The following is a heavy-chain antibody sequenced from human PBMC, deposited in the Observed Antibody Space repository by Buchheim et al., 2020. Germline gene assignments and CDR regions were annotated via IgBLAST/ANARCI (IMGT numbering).Heavy chain of an antibody. CDR2: IKQDGSEK. Sequence: EVQLVESGGGLVQPGGSLRLSCTASGFTLSSYWMSWVRQAPGKGLEWVANIKQDGSEKNYVDSVKGRFTISRDNAKNTLYLQMDSLRPEDTAMYYCAKDPSGVRDDGYYGMDVWGQGTT. V-gene: IGHV3-7*01. J-gene: IGHJ6*02. CDR1: GFTLSSYW. D-gene: IGHD6-13*01. CDR3: AKDPSGVRDDGYYGMDV.